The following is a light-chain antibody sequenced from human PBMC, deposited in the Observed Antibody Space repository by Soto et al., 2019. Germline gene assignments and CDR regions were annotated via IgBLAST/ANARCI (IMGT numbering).Light chain of an antibody. CDR3: SSYTSSSLVV. J-gene: IGLJ2*01. CDR2: DVS. V-gene: IGLV2-14*01. CDR1: SSDVGGYNY. Sequence: QSALTQPASVSGSPGQSITISCTGTSSDVGGYNYVSWYQQHPGKAPKLMIYDVSHRPSGVSNRFSGSKSGNTASLTISGLQAEDEADYYCSSYTSSSLVVFGGGTQLTVL.